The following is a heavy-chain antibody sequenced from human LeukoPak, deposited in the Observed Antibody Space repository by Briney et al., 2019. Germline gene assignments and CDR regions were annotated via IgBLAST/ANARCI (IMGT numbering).Heavy chain of an antibody. V-gene: IGHV3-23*01. J-gene: IGHJ1*01. CDR2: ISGGGGTT. CDR3: AKDSGPYTRFYYRH. Sequence: GGCLSPACAASGSTFSSYSMNWGRQAPGKRLEWVSAISGGGGTTYYADSVKGRFTISRDNSKNTLFLQMNSLRAEDTAVYYCAKDSGPYTRFYYRHWGQGT. CDR1: GSTFSSYS. D-gene: IGHD1-26*01.